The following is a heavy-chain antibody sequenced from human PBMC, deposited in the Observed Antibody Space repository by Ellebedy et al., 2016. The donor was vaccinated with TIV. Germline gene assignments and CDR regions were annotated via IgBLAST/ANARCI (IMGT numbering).Heavy chain of an antibody. CDR2: ISYDGTTK. V-gene: IGHV3-30*01. D-gene: IGHD5-24*01. J-gene: IGHJ4*02. CDR1: GFSFSRFA. Sequence: GESLKISCAASGFSFSRFAVNWVRQAPGKGLGWVAAISYDGTTKLYPDSVKGRFTISRDNSRNTVFLRLNSLRPNDTAVYYCVTRDLRDDYEHFDYWGQGTLVTVSS. CDR3: VTRDLRDDYEHFDY.